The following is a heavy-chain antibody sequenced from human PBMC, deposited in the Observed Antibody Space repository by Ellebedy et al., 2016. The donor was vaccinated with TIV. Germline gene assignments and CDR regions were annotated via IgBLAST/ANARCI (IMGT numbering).Heavy chain of an antibody. J-gene: IGHJ6*02. V-gene: IGHV3-23*01. Sequence: GESLTISCVASGFTFSSYAMSWVRQAPGKGLEWVSSLSGSGGSTYYADSVKGRFTISRDNSKNTLYLQMNSLRAEDTAVYYCAKRVTMVREVITYYHYAMDVWGQGTTVTVSS. D-gene: IGHD3-10*01. CDR1: GFTFSSYA. CDR2: LSGSGGST. CDR3: AKRVTMVREVITYYHYAMDV.